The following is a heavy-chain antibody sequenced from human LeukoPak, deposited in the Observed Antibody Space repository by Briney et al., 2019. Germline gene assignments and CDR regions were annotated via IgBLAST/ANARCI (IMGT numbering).Heavy chain of an antibody. CDR3: ARVAAGGSLFDY. CDR1: GGSISSYY. V-gene: IGHV4-59*01. J-gene: IGHJ4*02. CDR2: MYYSGRT. D-gene: IGHD6-13*01. Sequence: SETLSLTCTVSGGSISSYYWSWIRQSPGKGLEWIGYMYYSGRTGYNPSLQSRVTISVDTAKKQLSLKRSSVTAADTAVYYCARVAAGGSLFDYWGQGTLVTVSS.